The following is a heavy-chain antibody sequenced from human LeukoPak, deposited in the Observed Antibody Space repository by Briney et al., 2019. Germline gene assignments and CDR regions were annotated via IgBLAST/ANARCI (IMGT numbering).Heavy chain of an antibody. V-gene: IGHV4-59*06. CDR1: GGSISSYY. CDR2: IYYSGST. Sequence: SETLSLTCTVSGGSISSYYWSWIRQPAGKGLQWIGYIYYSGSTYYNPSLKSRVTISADPSKNQVSLKLTSVTAADTAVYYCARGITMVRGVITLHFDSWGQGTLVTVSS. D-gene: IGHD3-10*01. J-gene: IGHJ4*02. CDR3: ARGITMVRGVITLHFDS.